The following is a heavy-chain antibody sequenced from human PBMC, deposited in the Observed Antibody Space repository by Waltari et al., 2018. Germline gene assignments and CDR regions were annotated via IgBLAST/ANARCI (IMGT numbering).Heavy chain of an antibody. D-gene: IGHD5-12*01. CDR3: ARHWKKSGYRFDP. V-gene: IGHV4-39*01. CDR1: GGSISSSSYY. Sequence: LQLQESGPGLVKPSETLSLTFTVSGGSISSSSYYWGWIRQSPGKGLEWIGIIYYSGRTYYNPTLKSRVTISGDTSKNQFTPKLSSVTAADTSVYYCARHWKKSGYRFDPWGQGTLVTVSS. J-gene: IGHJ5*02. CDR2: IYYSGRT.